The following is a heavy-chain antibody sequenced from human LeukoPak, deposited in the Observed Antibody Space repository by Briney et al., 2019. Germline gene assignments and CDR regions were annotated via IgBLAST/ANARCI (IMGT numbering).Heavy chain of an antibody. CDR3: AGDGYNYN. J-gene: IGHJ4*02. CDR2: ISYDGSNK. V-gene: IGHV3-30-3*01. D-gene: IGHD5-24*01. Sequence: GGSLRLSCAASGFTFSSYAMHWVRQAPGKGLEWVAVISYDGSNKYYADSVKGRFTISRDNSKNTLYLQMNSLRAEDTAVYYCAGDGYNYNWGQGTLVTVSS. CDR1: GFTFSSYA.